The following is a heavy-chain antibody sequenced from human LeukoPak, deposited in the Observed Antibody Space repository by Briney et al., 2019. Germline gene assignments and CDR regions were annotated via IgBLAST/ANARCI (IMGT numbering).Heavy chain of an antibody. J-gene: IGHJ6*03. CDR1: GGSISSYY. CDR2: IYYSGST. V-gene: IGHV4-59*01. Sequence: SETLSLTCTVSGGSISSYYWSWIRQPPGKGLEWIGYIYYSGSTNYNPSLKSRVTISVDTSKNQFSLKLSSVTAADTAVYYCARIHYDFWSGYYPSPHYYYMDVWGKGTTITVSS. D-gene: IGHD3-3*01. CDR3: ARIHYDFWSGYYPSPHYYYMDV.